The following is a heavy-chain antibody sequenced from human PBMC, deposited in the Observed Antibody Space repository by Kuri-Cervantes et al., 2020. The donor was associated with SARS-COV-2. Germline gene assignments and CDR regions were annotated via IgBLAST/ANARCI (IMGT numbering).Heavy chain of an antibody. Sequence: GGSLRLSCAASGFTFSSYAMSWVRQAPGKGLEWVSAISGSGGSTYYADSVKGRFTISRDNSKNTLYLQMNSLRADDTAVYYCAKSNLGYCSSTSCYSFDYWGQGTLVTVSS. CDR3: AKSNLGYCSSTSCYSFDY. J-gene: IGHJ4*02. CDR2: ISGSGGST. D-gene: IGHD2-2*02. V-gene: IGHV3-23*01. CDR1: GFTFSSYA.